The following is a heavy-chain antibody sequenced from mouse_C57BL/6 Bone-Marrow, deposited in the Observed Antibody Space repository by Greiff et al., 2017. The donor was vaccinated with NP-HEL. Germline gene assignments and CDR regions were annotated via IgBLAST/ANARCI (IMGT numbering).Heavy chain of an antibody. V-gene: IGHV1-82*01. D-gene: IGHD1-1*01. CDR1: GYAFSSSW. J-gene: IGHJ1*03. CDR2: IYPGDGDT. CDR3: ARSGSTLDV. Sequence: VQRVESGPELVKPGASVKISCKASGYAFSSSWMNWVKQRPGKGLEWIGRIYPGDGDTNYNGKFKGKATLTADKSSSTAYMQLSSLTSEDSAVYFCARSGSTLDVWGTGTTVTVSS.